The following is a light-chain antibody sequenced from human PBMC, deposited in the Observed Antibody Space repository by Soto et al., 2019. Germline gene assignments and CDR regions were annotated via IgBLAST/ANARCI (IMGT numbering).Light chain of an antibody. V-gene: IGKV3-20*01. CDR2: GAS. CDR1: QSVSSRS. Sequence: EIVLTQSPGTLSLSPGERATLSCRASQSVSSRSLAWYQQKPGQAPRLLIYGASSRATGIPDRFSGSGSGTDFTLTISRLEPEDFAVYFCQQYGSSPGTFGQGTKVDIK. J-gene: IGKJ1*01. CDR3: QQYGSSPGT.